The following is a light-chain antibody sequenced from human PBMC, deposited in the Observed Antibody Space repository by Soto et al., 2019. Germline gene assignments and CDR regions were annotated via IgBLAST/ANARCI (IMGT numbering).Light chain of an antibody. Sequence: EIVLTQSPGTLSLSTGERATLSCRASQSLTGSQLAWYQQKPGQAPRLLIYGASSRASGIPDRFRGSGSGTDFTLTISRLEPEDFAVYYCQQYGTSLFTFGPGTKVDLK. CDR1: QSLTGSQ. J-gene: IGKJ3*01. CDR3: QQYGTSLFT. CDR2: GAS. V-gene: IGKV3-20*01.